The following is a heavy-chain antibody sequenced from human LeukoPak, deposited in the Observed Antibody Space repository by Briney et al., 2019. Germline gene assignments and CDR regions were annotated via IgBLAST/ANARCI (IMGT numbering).Heavy chain of an antibody. J-gene: IGHJ5*02. V-gene: IGHV4-59*01. CDR1: GGSISPYF. Sequence: WEALSLTCTVSGGSISPYFWSSIRQPPGKGLEWNEYISYTGSTNYNPSLKSRVTISVDTSTNQFSLQLTSVTAADTAVYYCARDDYRGVTNFDPWGQGTLVTVSS. CDR3: ARDDYRGVTNFDP. CDR2: ISYTGST. D-gene: IGHD3-10*01.